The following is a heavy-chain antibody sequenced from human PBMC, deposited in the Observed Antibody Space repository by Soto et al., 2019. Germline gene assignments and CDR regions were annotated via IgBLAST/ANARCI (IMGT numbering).Heavy chain of an antibody. V-gene: IGHV3-33*01. CDR3: ARDKGVTSLDY. CDR2: IWSDGSSK. CDR1: GISFRNSG. Sequence: QVQLVQSEGGVVQPGRSLRLSCVMSGISFRNSGMHWVRQAPGKGLEWVAMIWSDGSSKFYADSVQGRFTISRDNSMDTLYLQMTSRRPEDTAIYYCARDKGVTSLDYWGQGTLVTVSS. D-gene: IGHD2-2*01. J-gene: IGHJ4*02.